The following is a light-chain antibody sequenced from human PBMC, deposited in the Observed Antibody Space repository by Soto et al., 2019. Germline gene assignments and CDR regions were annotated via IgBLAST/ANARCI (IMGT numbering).Light chain of an antibody. CDR2: KTS. CDR3: LQSNSYPYT. V-gene: IGKV1-5*03. CDR1: QSFSSW. Sequence: DIQMTQSPSTLSASVGDRVTITCRASQSFSSWLAWFQQKPGKAPKLLIYKTSNLDSGVPSRFSGSGSGTEFTLTISSLQHEDFETYYCLQSNSYPYTFGQGTKVDIK. J-gene: IGKJ2*01.